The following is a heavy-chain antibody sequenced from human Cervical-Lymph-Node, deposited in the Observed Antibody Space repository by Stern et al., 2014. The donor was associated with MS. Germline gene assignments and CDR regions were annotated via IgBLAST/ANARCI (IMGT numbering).Heavy chain of an antibody. D-gene: IGHD4-11*01. CDR1: GYTFTSYG. CDR2: ISAYNGNT. V-gene: IGHV1-18*01. J-gene: IGHJ6*02. Sequence: VQLVESGAEVKKPGASVKVSCKASGYTFTSYGISWVRQAPGQGLEWMGWISAYNGNTNYAQKLQGRVTMTTDTSTSTAYMELRSLRSDDTAVYYCARSSVTTYYYYYGMDVWGQGTTVTVSS. CDR3: ARSSVTTYYYYYGMDV.